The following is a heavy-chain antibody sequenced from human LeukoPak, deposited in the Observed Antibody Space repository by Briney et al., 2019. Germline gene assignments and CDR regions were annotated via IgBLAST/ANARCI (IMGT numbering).Heavy chain of an antibody. Sequence: PSETLPLTCAVSGYSISSGYYWVWIRQPPGQGLEWIASIHQSGTTYYNPSLKSRVTISLDTSKNQFSLRLTSVTAADTAVYYCTREISGFWGQGTPVTVSS. CDR1: GYSISSGYY. V-gene: IGHV4-38-2*02. CDR2: IHQSGTT. CDR3: TREISGF. J-gene: IGHJ4*02. D-gene: IGHD3-3*01.